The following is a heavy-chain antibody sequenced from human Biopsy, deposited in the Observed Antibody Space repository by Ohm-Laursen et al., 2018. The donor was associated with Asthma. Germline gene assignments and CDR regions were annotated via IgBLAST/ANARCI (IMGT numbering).Heavy chain of an antibody. Sequence: SDTLSLTCGVYRGSLRVYVWSWIRQPPGKGLEWIGESNQGGSPTFNPSLESRVTISLDASKNEFSLRLTYVTAADTAQYYCVRQSGYRSGWPKLLFVYYGMDVWGPGTTVTVSS. CDR3: VRQSGYRSGWPKLLFVYYGMDV. J-gene: IGHJ6*02. D-gene: IGHD6-19*01. CDR1: RGSLRVYV. CDR2: SNQGGSP. V-gene: IGHV4-34*01.